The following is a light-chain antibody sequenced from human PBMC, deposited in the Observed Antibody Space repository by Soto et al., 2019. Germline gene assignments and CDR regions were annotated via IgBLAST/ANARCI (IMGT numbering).Light chain of an antibody. J-gene: IGLJ1*01. Sequence: QSLLTQPPSASRTPGQRVTISCSGSSSNIGSNTVNWYQQLPGTAPKLLIYSNNQRPSGVPDRFSGSKSGTSASLAISGLQSEDEADYYCAAWDDSLNGYVFGTGTKVTVL. CDR2: SNN. CDR3: AAWDDSLNGYV. V-gene: IGLV1-44*01. CDR1: SSNIGSNT.